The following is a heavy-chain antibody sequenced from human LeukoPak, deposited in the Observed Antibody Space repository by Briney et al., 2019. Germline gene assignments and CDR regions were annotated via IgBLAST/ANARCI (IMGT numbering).Heavy chain of an antibody. CDR3: AKERYSSDDDY. V-gene: IGHV3-30*04. J-gene: IGHJ4*02. CDR2: ISYDGSNK. D-gene: IGHD6-19*01. CDR1: GFTFSSYA. Sequence: PGGSLRLSCAASGFTFSSYAMHWVRQAPGKGLEWVAVISYDGSNKYYADSVKGRFTISRDNSKNTLYLQMNSLRAEDTAVYYCAKERYSSDDDYWGQGTLVTVSS.